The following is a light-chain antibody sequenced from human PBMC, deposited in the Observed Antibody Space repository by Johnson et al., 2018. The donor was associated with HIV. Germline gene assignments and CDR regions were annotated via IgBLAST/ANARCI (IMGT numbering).Light chain of an antibody. CDR1: SSNIGNNY. V-gene: IGLV1-51*01. J-gene: IGLJ1*01. CDR2: DNN. CDR3: GTWDSSLSGGV. Sequence: QSVLTLPPSVSAAPGQKVTISCSGSSSNIGNNYVSWYQQLPGTAPKLLIYDNNKRPSGIPDRFSGSKSGTSATLGITGLQTGDEADYYCGTWDSSLSGGVFGTGTKVTVL.